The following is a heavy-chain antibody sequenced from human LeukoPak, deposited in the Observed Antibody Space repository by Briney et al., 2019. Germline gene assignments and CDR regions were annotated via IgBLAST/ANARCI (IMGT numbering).Heavy chain of an antibody. CDR2: ISSSSSTI. CDR1: GFTFSSYS. CDR3: ARDEGYSYGYSYYYYMDV. D-gene: IGHD5-18*01. Sequence: GGSLRLSCAASGFTFSSYSMNWVRQAPGKGLEWVSYISSSSSTIYYADSMKGRFTISRDNAKNSLYLQMNSLRAEDTAVYYCARDEGYSYGYSYYYYMDVWGKGTTVTVSS. V-gene: IGHV3-48*01. J-gene: IGHJ6*03.